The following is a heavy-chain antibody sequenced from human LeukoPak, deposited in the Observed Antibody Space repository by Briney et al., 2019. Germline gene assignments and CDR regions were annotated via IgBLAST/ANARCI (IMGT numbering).Heavy chain of an antibody. CDR2: IYPGDSDT. Sequence: GESLKISCKGSGYSFTSYWIGWVRQMPGKGLEWMAIIYPGDSDTRYSPSFQGQVTISADKSISTAYLQWSSLKASDIAMYYCARRRRSAPGFVDYWGQGTLVTVSS. CDR3: ARRRRSAPGFVDY. CDR1: GYSFTSYW. D-gene: IGHD1-14*01. V-gene: IGHV5-51*01. J-gene: IGHJ4*02.